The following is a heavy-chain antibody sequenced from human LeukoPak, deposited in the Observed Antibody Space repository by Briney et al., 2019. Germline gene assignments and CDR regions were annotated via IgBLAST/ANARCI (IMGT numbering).Heavy chain of an antibody. CDR3: ARYPELELLGLVRHYYYGMDV. Sequence: ASVKVSCKASGYTFTGYYMHWLRQAPGQGLEWMEWINPNSGGTNYAQKFQGRVTMTRDTSISTAYMELSRLRSDDTAVYYCARYPELELLGLVRHYYYGMDVWGQGTTVTVPS. J-gene: IGHJ6*02. V-gene: IGHV1-2*02. D-gene: IGHD1-7*01. CDR1: GYTFTGYY. CDR2: INPNSGGT.